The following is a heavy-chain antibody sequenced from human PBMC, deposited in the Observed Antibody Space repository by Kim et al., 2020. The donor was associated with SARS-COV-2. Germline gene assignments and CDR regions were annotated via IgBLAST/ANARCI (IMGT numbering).Heavy chain of an antibody. CDR2: INHSGST. Sequence: SETLSLTCAVYGGSFSGYYLSWIRQPPGKGLEWMGEINHSGSTNYNPSLKSRVTISVDTSKNQFSLKLNSVTAAYTAVYYCARGRHVQGNDYWGQGTLVTVSS. V-gene: IGHV4-34*01. CDR1: GGSFSGYY. CDR3: ARGRHVQGNDY. J-gene: IGHJ4*02.